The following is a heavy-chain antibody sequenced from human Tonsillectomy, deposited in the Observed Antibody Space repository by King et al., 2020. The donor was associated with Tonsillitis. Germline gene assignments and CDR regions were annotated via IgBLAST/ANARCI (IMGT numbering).Heavy chain of an antibody. D-gene: IGHD2-15*01. CDR1: GGSIISGDDY. V-gene: IGHV4-30-4*01. J-gene: IGHJ4*02. CDR2: IYYSGYT. CDR3: ARDARYCSGGTCYSVWDY. Sequence: VQLQESGPGLLKPSQTLSLTCTVSGGSIISGDDYWRWIRQPPGKGLEWIGYIYYSGYTYSNPSLTSLKSRVSMSVDTSKNQFSLKLTSVTAADTAVYYCARDARYCSGGTCYSVWDYWGQGTLVTVSS.